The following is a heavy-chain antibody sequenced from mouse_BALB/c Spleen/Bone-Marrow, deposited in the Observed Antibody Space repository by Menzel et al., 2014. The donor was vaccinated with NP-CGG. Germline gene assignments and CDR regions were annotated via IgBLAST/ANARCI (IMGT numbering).Heavy chain of an antibody. J-gene: IGHJ4*01. CDR2: INPGSGGT. CDR3: ARRNRDYHAMDC. Sequence: QVQLKQSGAELVRPGTSAKVSCKASGHAFTNYLLEWVKQRPGQGLEWIGVINPGSGGTKYNEKFKGKATLTVDKSSSTAYMQLSSLTSDDSAVYFCARRNRDYHAMDCWGQGTSVTVSS. CDR1: GHAFTNYL. V-gene: IGHV1-54*01.